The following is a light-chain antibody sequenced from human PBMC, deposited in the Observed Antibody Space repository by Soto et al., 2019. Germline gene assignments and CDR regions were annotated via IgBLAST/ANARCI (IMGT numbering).Light chain of an antibody. V-gene: IGKV1-5*03. Sequence: DIHMTQSPSTLSLSLGDIGTITCLASQTISSWLAWYQQKPGKAPKLLIYKASTLKSGVPSRFSGSGSGTDFTFTINSLQPEDIATYYCQQYDNLPLTFGGGTKVDIK. J-gene: IGKJ4*01. CDR2: KAS. CDR1: QTISSW. CDR3: QQYDNLPLT.